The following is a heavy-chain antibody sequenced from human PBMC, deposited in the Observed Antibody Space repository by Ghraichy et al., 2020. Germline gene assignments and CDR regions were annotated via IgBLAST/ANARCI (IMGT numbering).Heavy chain of an antibody. J-gene: IGHJ4*02. CDR1: GGSFSGYY. D-gene: IGHD1-7*01. CDR2: INHSGST. V-gene: IGHV4-34*01. Sequence: SETLSLTCAVYGGSFSGYYWSWIRQPPGKGLEWIGEINHSGSTNYNPSLKSRVTISVDTSKNQFSLKLSSVTAADTAVYYCARGLSVHDNWNYGVWGQGTLVTVSS. CDR3: ARGLSVHDNWNYGV.